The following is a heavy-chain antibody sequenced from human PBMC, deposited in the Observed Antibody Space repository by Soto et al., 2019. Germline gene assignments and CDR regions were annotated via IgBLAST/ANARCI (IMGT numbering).Heavy chain of an antibody. CDR1: GYTFTGYY. D-gene: IGHD5-12*01. V-gene: IGHV1-2*04. J-gene: IGHJ4*02. CDR2: INPNSGGT. CDR3: ARGRGYSGYGGGHVYSDY. Sequence: QVQLVQSGAEVKKPGASVKVSCKASGYTFTGYYMHWVRQAPGQGLEWMGWINPNSGGTNYAQKFQGWVTMTRDTSISSAYMELSRLRSDDTAVYYCARGRGYSGYGGGHVYSDYWGQGTLVTVSS.